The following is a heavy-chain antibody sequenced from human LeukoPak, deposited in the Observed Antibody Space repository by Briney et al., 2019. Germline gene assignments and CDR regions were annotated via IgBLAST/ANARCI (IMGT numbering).Heavy chain of an antibody. CDR2: ISYDGSNK. CDR1: GFTFSSYA. D-gene: IGHD1-26*01. Sequence: GGSLRLSCAASGFTFSSYAMHWVRQAPGKGLEWVAVISYDGSNKYYADSVKGRFTISRDNSKNTLYLQMNSLRADDTAVYYCAREMLRDGSYLIEDWGQGILVTVSS. J-gene: IGHJ4*02. CDR3: AREMLRDGSYLIED. V-gene: IGHV3-30-3*01.